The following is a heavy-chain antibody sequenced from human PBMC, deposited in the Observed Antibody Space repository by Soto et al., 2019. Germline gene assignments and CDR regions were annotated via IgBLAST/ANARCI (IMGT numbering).Heavy chain of an antibody. V-gene: IGHV3-23*01. Sequence: GGSLTLSCAASGFTFSSDAMSWVRQAPGKGLEWVSAISGSGGSTYYADSVKGRFTISRDNSKNTLYLQMNSLRAEDTAVYYCAKLLGYSSSSAVDYWGHGTLVTVSS. J-gene: IGHJ4*01. CDR3: AKLLGYSSSSAVDY. CDR2: ISGSGGST. CDR1: GFTFSSDA. D-gene: IGHD6-6*01.